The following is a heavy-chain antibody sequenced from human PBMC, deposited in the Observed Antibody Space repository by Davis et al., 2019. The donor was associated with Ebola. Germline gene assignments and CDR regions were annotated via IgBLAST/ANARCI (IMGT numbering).Heavy chain of an antibody. J-gene: IGHJ4*02. CDR1: GYSISSGYY. Sequence: ETLSLTCTVSGYSISSGYYWGWIRQPPGKGLEWIGTIYHSGSTYYNPSLKSRVTISVDTSKNQFSLKLSSVTAADTAVYYCARHGAIAAAGTGFDYWGQGTLVTVSS. CDR3: ARHGAIAAAGTGFDY. V-gene: IGHV4-38-2*02. D-gene: IGHD6-13*01. CDR2: IYHSGST.